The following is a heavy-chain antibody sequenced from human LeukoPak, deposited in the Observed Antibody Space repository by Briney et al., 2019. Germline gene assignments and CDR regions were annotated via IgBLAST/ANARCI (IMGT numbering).Heavy chain of an antibody. D-gene: IGHD6-13*01. CDR1: GFTFSSYS. Sequence: GGSLRLSCAASGFTFSSYSMSWVRQAPGKGLEWVSAISGGRDSTYYADSVRGRFTISRDNSKNILYLQMNSLRAEDTAIYYCAKGGYSSSYFYGVDVWGQGTKVTVSS. J-gene: IGHJ6*02. CDR2: ISGGRDST. CDR3: AKGGYSSSYFYGVDV. V-gene: IGHV3-23*01.